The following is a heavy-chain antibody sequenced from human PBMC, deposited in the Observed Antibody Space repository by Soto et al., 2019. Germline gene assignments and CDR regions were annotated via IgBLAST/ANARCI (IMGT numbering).Heavy chain of an antibody. Sequence: QVQLVQSGAEVKKPGSSVKVSCKASGGTFSSYAISWVRQAPGQGLEWMGGIIPIFGTANYAKKFQGRVTITADESTSTAYMELSSLRSEDTAVYYCARVGRTYYYDSSGSYYFDYWGQGTLVTVSS. CDR3: ARVGRTYYYDSSGSYYFDY. V-gene: IGHV1-69*01. CDR1: GGTFSSYA. CDR2: IIPIFGTA. D-gene: IGHD3-22*01. J-gene: IGHJ4*02.